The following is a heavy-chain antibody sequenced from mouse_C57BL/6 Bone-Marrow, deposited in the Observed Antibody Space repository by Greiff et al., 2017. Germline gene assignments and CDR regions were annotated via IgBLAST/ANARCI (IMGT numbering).Heavy chain of an antibody. CDR3: VRHPHYDGYFSWFAY. Sequence: EVHLVESGGGLVQPKGSLKLSCAASGFSFNTYAMNWVRQAPGKGLEWVARIRSKSNNYATYYADSVKDRFTISRDDSESMLYLQMNNLKTEDTAMYYCVRHPHYDGYFSWFAYWGQGTLVTVSA. CDR2: IRSKSNNYAT. D-gene: IGHD2-3*01. V-gene: IGHV10-1*01. J-gene: IGHJ3*01. CDR1: GFSFNTYA.